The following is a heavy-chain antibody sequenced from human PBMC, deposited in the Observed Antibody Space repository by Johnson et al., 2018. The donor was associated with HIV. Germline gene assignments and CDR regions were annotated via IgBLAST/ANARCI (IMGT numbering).Heavy chain of an antibody. CDR1: GFTFSNYG. J-gene: IGHJ3*02. V-gene: IGHV3-30*02. D-gene: IGHD6-19*01. CDR2: IRYDGNNK. CDR3: AKGRERRQWLVQYDAFDI. Sequence: VQLLESGGGVVQPGGSLRLSCTASGFTFSNYGMHWVRQAPGKGLEWVAFIRYDGNNKYYADSVKGRFTISRDKSKNTLYLQMISLRAEDTAVYYCAKGRERRQWLVQYDAFDIWGQGTMVTVSS.